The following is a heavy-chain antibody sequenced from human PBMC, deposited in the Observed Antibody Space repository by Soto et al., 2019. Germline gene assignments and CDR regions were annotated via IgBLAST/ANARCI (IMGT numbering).Heavy chain of an antibody. V-gene: IGHV4-39*01. J-gene: IGHJ4*02. Sequence: SETLSLTCTVSGVSISNSSYYWGWIRRPPGKGLEWIGTIYYSGITYYNPSLKSRVTISVDTSKNQFFLKLTSVTAADTAVYYCARHGSNWGQGTLVTVSS. CDR2: IYYSGIT. CDR3: ARHGSN. CDR1: GVSISNSSYY.